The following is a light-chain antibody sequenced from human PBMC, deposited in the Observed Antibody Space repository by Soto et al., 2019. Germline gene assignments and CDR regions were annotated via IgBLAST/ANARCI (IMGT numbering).Light chain of an antibody. CDR3: QQYYSSPPIT. V-gene: IGKV3-20*01. Sequence: ISFTQPPGTLSLSLGVRATRSCRASQSVSSSYLAWYEHKPGQAPRLLMYGASSRATGIPDRFSGSGSGTDFTLTISRLEPEDFAVYYCQQYYSSPPITFGQGTRLEIK. CDR1: QSVSSSY. J-gene: IGKJ5*01. CDR2: GAS.